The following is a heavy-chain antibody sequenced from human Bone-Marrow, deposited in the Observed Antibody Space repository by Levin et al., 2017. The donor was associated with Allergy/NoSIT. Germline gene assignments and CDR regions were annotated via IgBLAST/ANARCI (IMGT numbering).Heavy chain of an antibody. CDR2: ISGSSDYK. Sequence: PGGSLRLSCAASGFTFSSYSMNWVRQAPGKGLEWVSSISGSSDYKYYGDSVRGRFTISRDNAKNSLYLQMNSLRAEDTAVYSCARTPPRSSGSHLPFYFDLWGQGILVTVSS. CDR3: ARTPPRSSGSHLPFYFDL. D-gene: IGHD1-26*01. J-gene: IGHJ4*02. CDR1: GFTFSSYS. V-gene: IGHV3-21*01.